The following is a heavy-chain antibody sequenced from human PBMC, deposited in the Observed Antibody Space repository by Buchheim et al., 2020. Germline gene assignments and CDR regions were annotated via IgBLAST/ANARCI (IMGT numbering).Heavy chain of an antibody. V-gene: IGHV3-21*01. Sequence: EVQLLESGGGLVQPGGSLRLSCAASGFTFSSYAMSWVRQAPGKGLEWVSSISSTGSYIYYADSVKGRFTISRDNAKNSLFLQMNSLRAEDTAVYYCARSEVCLVWGKGTT. J-gene: IGHJ6*03. CDR2: ISSTGSYI. D-gene: IGHD3-16*01. CDR3: ARSEVCLV. CDR1: GFTFSSYA.